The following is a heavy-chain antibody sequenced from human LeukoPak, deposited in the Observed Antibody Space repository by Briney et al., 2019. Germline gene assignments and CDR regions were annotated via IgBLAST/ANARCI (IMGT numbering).Heavy chain of an antibody. V-gene: IGHV4-39*01. D-gene: IGHD1/OR15-1a*01. CDR1: GGSISNSSYY. J-gene: IGHJ6*04. CDR3: ARRPEHRSFV. Sequence: PSETLSLTCTVSGGSISNSSYYWGWIRQPPGKGLEWIGSMYYSGSTYSGSTFYNPSLKSRVTISIDTSKNQFSLKLRPMTAADTALYYCARRPEHRSFVWGKGTTVTVSS. CDR2: MYYSGSTYSGST.